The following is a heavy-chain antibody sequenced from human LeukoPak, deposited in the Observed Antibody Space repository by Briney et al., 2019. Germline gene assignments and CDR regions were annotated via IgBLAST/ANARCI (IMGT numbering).Heavy chain of an antibody. V-gene: IGHV4-39*01. Sequence: SETLSLTCTVSGGSISSSNYFWGWIRQPPGKGLEWIGNIYYSGSAYYNPSLKSRVTISVDTSKNQFSLQLSSVTVADTAVYYCARQLYSSATVWGQGTTVTVSS. CDR1: GGSISSSNYF. CDR2: IYYSGSA. J-gene: IGHJ6*02. D-gene: IGHD6-25*01. CDR3: ARQLYSSATV.